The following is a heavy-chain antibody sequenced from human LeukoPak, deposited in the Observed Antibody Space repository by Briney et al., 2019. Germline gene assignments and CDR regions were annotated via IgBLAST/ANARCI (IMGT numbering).Heavy chain of an antibody. CDR3: AKIEGLTATIGD. Sequence: GASVKVSCKASGYTFTSYDINWVRQATGQGLEWMGWMNPNSGNTGYAQKFQGRVTMTRNTSISTAYMELSGLTSDDTALYYCAKIEGLTATIGDWGQGTLVTVSS. V-gene: IGHV1-8*01. D-gene: IGHD1-26*01. CDR1: GYTFTSYD. CDR2: MNPNSGNT. J-gene: IGHJ4*02.